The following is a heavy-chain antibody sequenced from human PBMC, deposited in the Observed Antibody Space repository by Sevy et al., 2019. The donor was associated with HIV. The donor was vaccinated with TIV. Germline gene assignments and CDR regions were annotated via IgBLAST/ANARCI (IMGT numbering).Heavy chain of an antibody. CDR2: IRSKANSYAT. D-gene: IGHD6-19*01. CDR3: TRIQYSSGWYSSHYMDV. Sequence: GESLKISCAASGFTFSGSAMHWVRQASGKGLEWVGRIRSKANSYATAYAASVKGRFTISRDDSKNTAYLQMNSLKTEDTAVYYCTRIQYSSGWYSSHYMDVWGKGTTVIVSS. CDR1: GFTFSGSA. V-gene: IGHV3-73*01. J-gene: IGHJ6*03.